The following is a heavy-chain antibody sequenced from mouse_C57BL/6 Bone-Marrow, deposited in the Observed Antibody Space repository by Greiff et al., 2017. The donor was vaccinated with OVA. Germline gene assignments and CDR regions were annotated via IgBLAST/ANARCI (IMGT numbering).Heavy chain of an antibody. D-gene: IGHD3-2*02. V-gene: IGHV1-85*01. CDR1: GYTFTSYD. CDR3: ARSDSSGWFAY. J-gene: IGHJ3*01. Sequence: VQLQQSGPELVKPGASVKLSCKASGYTFTSYDINWVKQRPGQGLEWIGWIYPRAGSTKYNEKFKGKATVTVDTSTSTAYRELHSLTSEDSAVYFCARSDSSGWFAYWGQGTLVTVSA. CDR2: IYPRAGST.